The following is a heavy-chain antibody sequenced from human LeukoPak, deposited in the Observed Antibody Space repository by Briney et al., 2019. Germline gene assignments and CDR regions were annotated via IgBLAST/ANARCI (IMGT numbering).Heavy chain of an antibody. D-gene: IGHD1-26*01. J-gene: IGHJ5*02. Sequence: ASVKVSCKASGYTFSGYYIHWVRQAPGQGLEWMGWINPNSGGTNYAQKFQGRVTMTRDTSISTAYMELSRLTSDDTAVYYCARFHTSSTYNWFDPWGQGTLVTVSS. CDR3: ARFHTSSTYNWFDP. V-gene: IGHV1-2*02. CDR1: GYTFSGYY. CDR2: INPNSGGT.